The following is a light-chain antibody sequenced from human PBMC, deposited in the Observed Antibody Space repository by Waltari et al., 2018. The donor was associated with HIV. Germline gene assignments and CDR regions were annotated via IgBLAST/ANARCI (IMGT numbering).Light chain of an antibody. Sequence: QSALTPPASVSGSPGPSITISCTGTSRDVGGYNYVSRYQQHPGKAPKLMIYDVSYRPSGVSNRFSGSKSGNTASLTISGLQAEDEADYYCSSYTSSSTLYVVFGGGTKLTVL. V-gene: IGLV2-14*01. CDR1: SRDVGGYNY. J-gene: IGLJ2*01. CDR2: DVS. CDR3: SSYTSSSTLYVV.